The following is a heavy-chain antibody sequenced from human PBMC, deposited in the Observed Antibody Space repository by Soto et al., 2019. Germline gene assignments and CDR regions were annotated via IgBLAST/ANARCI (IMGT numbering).Heavy chain of an antibody. D-gene: IGHD3-16*02. CDR3: ARGPPVYDYVWGSYRYTGRDFDY. Sequence: ETLSLTCAVYGGSFSGYYWSWIRQPPGKGLEWIGEINHSGSTNYNPSLKSRVTISVDTSKNQFSLKLSSVTAADTAVYYCARGPPVYDYVWGSYRYTGRDFDYWGQGTLVTVSS. CDR2: INHSGST. V-gene: IGHV4-34*01. J-gene: IGHJ4*02. CDR1: GGSFSGYY.